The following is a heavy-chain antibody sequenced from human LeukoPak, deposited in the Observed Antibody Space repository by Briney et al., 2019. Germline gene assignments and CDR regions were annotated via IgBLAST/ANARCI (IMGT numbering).Heavy chain of an antibody. CDR2: IYYSGST. D-gene: IGHD2-2*02. Sequence: PSETLSLTCIVSGGSISSSSYYWGWIRQPPGKGLEWIGSIYYSGSTYYNPSLKSRVTISVDTSKNQFSLKLSSVTAADTAVYYCARDGKGDCSSTSCYTASGGVLLWFGTQGGFDYWGQGTLVTVSS. V-gene: IGHV4-39*07. CDR1: GGSISSSSYY. CDR3: ARDGKGDCSSTSCYTASGGVLLWFGTQGGFDY. J-gene: IGHJ4*02.